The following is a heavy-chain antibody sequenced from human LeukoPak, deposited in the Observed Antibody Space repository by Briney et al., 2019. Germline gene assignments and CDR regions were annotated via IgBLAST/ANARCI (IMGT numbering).Heavy chain of an antibody. D-gene: IGHD5-12*01. CDR1: GFTFSSYA. J-gene: IGHJ4*02. CDR2: ISGGNT. Sequence: GGSLRLSCAASGFTFSSYAMSWVRQAPGKGLKWVSAISGGNTYYADSVKGRFTISRDNAKNSLYLQMSSLRAEDTALYYCAKDIGDSGYDSFGYWGQGTLVTVS. CDR3: AKDIGDSGYDSFGY. V-gene: IGHV3-23*01.